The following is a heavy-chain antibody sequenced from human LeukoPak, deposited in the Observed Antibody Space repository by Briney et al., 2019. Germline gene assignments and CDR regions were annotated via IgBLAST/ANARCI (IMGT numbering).Heavy chain of an antibody. V-gene: IGHV4-34*01. J-gene: IGHJ3*02. CDR3: ARDRLRLLPAFDI. CDR1: GGSFSGYY. D-gene: IGHD6-19*01. CDR2: INHSGST. Sequence: SETLSLTCAVYGGSFSGYYWSWIRQPPGKGLEWIGEINHSGSTYYKPSLKSRVTISVDTAKNQFSLKLNSVTAADTAVYYCARDRLRLLPAFDIWGHGTMVSVSS.